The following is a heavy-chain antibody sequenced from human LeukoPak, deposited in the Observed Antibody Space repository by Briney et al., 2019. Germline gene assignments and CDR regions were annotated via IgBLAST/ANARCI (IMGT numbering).Heavy chain of an antibody. V-gene: IGHV4-59*08. Sequence: SETLSLTCTVSGGSISSYFWSWIRQPPGKGLEWVGYVYYSGSTSYNPSLKSRITISVDTSKNQFSLKLSSVTAADTAVYYCARFGYCSSTSCSADYWGQGTLVTVSS. CDR3: ARFGYCSSTSCSADY. CDR2: VYYSGST. CDR1: GGSISSYF. D-gene: IGHD2-2*01. J-gene: IGHJ4*02.